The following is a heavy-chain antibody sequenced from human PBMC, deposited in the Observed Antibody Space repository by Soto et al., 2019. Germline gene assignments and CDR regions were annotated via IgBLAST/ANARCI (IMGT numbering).Heavy chain of an antibody. D-gene: IGHD2-15*01. CDR2: IRGFSPYT. Sequence: GGSLRLSCVASGFTFRSYTMNWVRQAPGKGLEWVSAIRGFSPYTFYAGSVKGRFTISRDNAKNSLYLQMNSLRAEDTAVYYCARDRGYDAHDYYYNAMDVWGQGTTVTVSS. CDR3: ARDRGYDAHDYYYNAMDV. V-gene: IGHV3-21*01. CDR1: GFTFRSYT. J-gene: IGHJ6*02.